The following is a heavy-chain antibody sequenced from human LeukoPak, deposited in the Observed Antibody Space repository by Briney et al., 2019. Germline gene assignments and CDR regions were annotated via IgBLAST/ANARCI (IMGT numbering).Heavy chain of an antibody. J-gene: IGHJ4*02. CDR3: ARVRDYYDRSDYSDY. D-gene: IGHD3-22*01. CDR1: GYTFTSYY. Sequence: ASVKVSCKTSGYTFTSYYVSWVRQAPGQGLEWMGWISGYNAKTHYVQKFQGRVTMTIDTSTTTAYMELRSLTSDDTAVYYCARVRDYYDRSDYSDYWGQGTLFTVSS. V-gene: IGHV1-18*04. CDR2: ISGYNAKT.